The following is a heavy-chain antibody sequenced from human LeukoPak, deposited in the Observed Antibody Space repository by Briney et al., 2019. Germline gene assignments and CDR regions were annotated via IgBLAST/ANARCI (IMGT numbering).Heavy chain of an antibody. V-gene: IGHV1-69*06. D-gene: IGHD3-22*01. CDR1: GGSFSSYA. CDR2: IIPLFGTT. J-gene: IGHJ4*02. Sequence: GASVKVSCKASGGSFSSYAVNWVRQAPGQGLEWMGGIIPLFGTTKYAQKFQGRVTISADKSTNTAYMELSSLRSEDTAMYYCARDRKFYYDSSGYASFDFWGQGTLVTASS. CDR3: ARDRKFYYDSSGYASFDF.